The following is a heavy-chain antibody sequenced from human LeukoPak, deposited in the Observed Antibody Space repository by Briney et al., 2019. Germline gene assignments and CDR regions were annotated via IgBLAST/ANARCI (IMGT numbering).Heavy chain of an antibody. CDR1: GGTFSSYA. V-gene: IGHV1-69*05. CDR3: ARRYYDRSAFDI. CDR2: IIPIFGTA. Sequence: SVKVSCKASGGTFSSYAISWVRQAPGQGLEWMGGIIPIFGTANYAQKFQGRVTITTDESTSTAYMELSSLRSEDTAVYYCARRYYDRSAFDIWGQGTMVTVSS. D-gene: IGHD3-22*01. J-gene: IGHJ3*02.